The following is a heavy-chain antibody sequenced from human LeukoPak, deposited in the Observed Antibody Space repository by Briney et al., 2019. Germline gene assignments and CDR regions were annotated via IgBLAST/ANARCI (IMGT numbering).Heavy chain of an antibody. Sequence: SVKVSCKASGFTFTSSAVQWVRQARGQRLEWIGWIVVGSGNTNYAQKFQERVTITRDMSTSLVCMELSSLRSEDTAVYYCAAEAAYYYDSRDAFDVWGQGTMVTVSS. D-gene: IGHD3-22*01. J-gene: IGHJ3*01. V-gene: IGHV1-58*01. CDR2: IVVGSGNT. CDR1: GFTFTSSA. CDR3: AAEAAYYYDSRDAFDV.